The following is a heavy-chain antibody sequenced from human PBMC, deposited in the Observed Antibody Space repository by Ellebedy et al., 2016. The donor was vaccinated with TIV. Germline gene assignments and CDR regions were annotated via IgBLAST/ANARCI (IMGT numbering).Heavy chain of an antibody. CDR3: ARRTNTGSYNYFNY. CDR2: IYTSGST. D-gene: IGHD1-26*01. J-gene: IGHJ4*02. CDR1: GDSISDYC. Sequence: SETLSLTXSVSGDSISDYCWAWFRQPAGKGLEWIGRIYTSGSTNYNPSLNSRVTMSIDTSKNQFSLRLSSVTAADTAVYYCARRTNTGSYNYFNYWGQGTPVTVSS. V-gene: IGHV4-4*07.